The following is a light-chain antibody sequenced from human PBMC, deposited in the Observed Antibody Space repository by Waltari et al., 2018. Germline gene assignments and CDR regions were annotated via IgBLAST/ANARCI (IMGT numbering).Light chain of an antibody. CDR1: QSVPSIA. V-gene: IGKV3-20*01. Sequence: ETVLTQSPGTLSLSPGERAPLSGRARQSVPSIALSGYQPNRGQATRLLIYGASRRATGIPERSIGSGSGTDFTLTSSRLEPEDFAVYYCQHYDGLVVTFGGGTKVEI. CDR3: QHYDGLVVT. CDR2: GAS. J-gene: IGKJ4*01.